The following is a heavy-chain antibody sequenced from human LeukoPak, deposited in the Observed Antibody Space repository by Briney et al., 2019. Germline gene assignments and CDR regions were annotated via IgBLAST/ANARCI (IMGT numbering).Heavy chain of an antibody. D-gene: IGHD6-13*01. V-gene: IGHV3-7*03. Sequence: GGSLRLSCAASGFTFSSYWMSWVRQAPGKGLEWVANIKQDGSEKYYVDSVKGRFTISRDNAKNSLYLQMNSLRAEDTAVYYCARVRHSSSWDFDYWGQGTLVTVSS. CDR2: IKQDGSEK. CDR1: GFTFSSYW. CDR3: ARVRHSSSWDFDY. J-gene: IGHJ4*02.